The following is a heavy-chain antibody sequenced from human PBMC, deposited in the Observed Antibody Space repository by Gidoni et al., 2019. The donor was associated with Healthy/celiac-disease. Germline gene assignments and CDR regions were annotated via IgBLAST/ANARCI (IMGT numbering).Heavy chain of an antibody. J-gene: IGHJ6*02. D-gene: IGHD3-10*01. CDR2: IYYSGST. V-gene: IGHV4-59*01. Sequence: QLQLQESGPGLVKPSETLSLTCPVSGGSISSYYWSWIRQLPGKGLEWIGYIYYSGSTNYHPALKSRVTISVDTSKNQFSLKLSSVTAADTAVYYCARDYYGSGSLYYYYGMDVWGQGTTVTVSS. CDR1: GGSISSYY. CDR3: ARDYYGSGSLYYYYGMDV.